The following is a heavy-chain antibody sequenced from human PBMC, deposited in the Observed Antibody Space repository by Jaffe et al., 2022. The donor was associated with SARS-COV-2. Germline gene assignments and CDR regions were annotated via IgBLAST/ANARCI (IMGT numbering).Heavy chain of an antibody. Sequence: EVQLVESGGGLIQPGGSLRLSCAVSGVTVSTNYMNWVRQAPGKGLEWVSVIYGGGTIFYADSVKGRFTISRDNSKNTLDLQMNSLRAEDTAVYYCARDSPYGGMLVWGQGTAVTVSS. J-gene: IGHJ6*02. V-gene: IGHV3-53*01. CDR1: GVTVSTNY. CDR3: ARDSPYGGMLV. CDR2: IYGGGTI. D-gene: IGHD3-10*01.